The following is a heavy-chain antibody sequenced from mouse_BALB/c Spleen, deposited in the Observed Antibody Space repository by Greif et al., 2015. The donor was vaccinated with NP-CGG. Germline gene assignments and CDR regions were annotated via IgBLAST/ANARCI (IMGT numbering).Heavy chain of an antibody. Sequence: EVQVVESGGDLVKPGGSLKLSCAASGFTFSSYGMSWVRQTPDKRLEWVATISSGGSYTYYPDGVKGRFTISRDNAKNSLYLQMSSLKSEDTAMYYCARQKGVDYWGQGTTLTVSS. J-gene: IGHJ2*01. CDR2: ISSGGSYT. V-gene: IGHV5-6*01. CDR1: GFTFSSYG. CDR3: ARQKGVDY.